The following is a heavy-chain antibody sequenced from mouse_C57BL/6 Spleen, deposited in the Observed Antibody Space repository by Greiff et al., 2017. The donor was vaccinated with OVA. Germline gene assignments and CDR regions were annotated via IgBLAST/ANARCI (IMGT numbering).Heavy chain of an antibody. J-gene: IGHJ3*01. CDR1: GFTFSSYA. D-gene: IGHD3-1*01. CDR2: ISSGGDYI. V-gene: IGHV5-9-1*02. CDR3: TRSAGDGAWFAY. Sequence: EVKLEESGEGLVKPGGSLKLSCAASGFTFSSYAMSWVRQTPEKRLEWVAYISSGGDYIYYADTVKGRFTISRDNARNTLYLQMSSLKSEDTAMYYCTRSAGDGAWFAYWGQGTLVTVSA.